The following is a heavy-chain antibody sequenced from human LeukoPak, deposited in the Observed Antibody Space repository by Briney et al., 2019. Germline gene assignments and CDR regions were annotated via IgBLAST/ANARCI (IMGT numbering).Heavy chain of an antibody. D-gene: IGHD1-7*01. CDR2: IWDDGSNK. CDR1: GFTLSSYG. V-gene: IGHV3-33*01. J-gene: IGHJ6*02. CDR3: ARDKITGTTGGYYYGMDV. Sequence: GRSLRLSCAASGFTLSSYGMHWVRQAPGKGLEWVAVIWDDGSNKYYADSVKGRFTISRDNSKNTLYLQMNSLRAEDTAVYYCARDKITGTTGGYYYGMDVWGQGATVTVSS.